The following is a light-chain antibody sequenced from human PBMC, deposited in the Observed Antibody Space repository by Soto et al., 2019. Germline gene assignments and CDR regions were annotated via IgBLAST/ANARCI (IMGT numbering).Light chain of an antibody. Sequence: EIGLKLSPCDLSLSTGERATLSCRASQSVSSSYLAWYQQKPGQAPRLLIYGVSSRATGIPARFSGSGSGTDFTLTISCLQPEDFAVYYCQQYGSSPGTFGEGTKVDI. CDR3: QQYGSSPGT. CDR2: GVS. CDR1: QSVSSSY. J-gene: IGKJ1*01. V-gene: IGKV3-20*01.